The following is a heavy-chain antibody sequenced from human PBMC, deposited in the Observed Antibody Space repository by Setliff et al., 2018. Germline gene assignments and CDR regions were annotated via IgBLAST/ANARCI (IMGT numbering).Heavy chain of an antibody. CDR1: GGTFSSDV. CDR3: TKDRGWHGMDV. V-gene: IGHV1-69*13. Sequence: ASVKVSCKASGGTFSSDVITWVRQAPGQGLEWMGRLIPILRKTNYAENFQGRVSITADGSTNTVHMEVTSLRTEDTAVYYCTKDRGWHGMDVWGQGTTVTVSS. D-gene: IGHD6-19*01. CDR2: LIPILRKT. J-gene: IGHJ6*02.